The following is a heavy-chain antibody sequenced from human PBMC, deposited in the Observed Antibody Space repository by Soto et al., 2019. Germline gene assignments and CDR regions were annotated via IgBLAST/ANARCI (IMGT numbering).Heavy chain of an antibody. Sequence: EVQLLESGGDLLQPGGSLRLSCAASGITFSSYAMSWVRQAPGKGLEWVSAISGGGPTTLYADSVKGRFTIPRDNSKNTMYLQMNSMRAEDTAVYYCAVKVTKSQTHAFDFWGQGTMVTVSS. D-gene: IGHD4-17*01. CDR3: AVKVTKSQTHAFDF. V-gene: IGHV3-23*01. J-gene: IGHJ3*01. CDR2: ISGGGPTT. CDR1: GITFSSYA.